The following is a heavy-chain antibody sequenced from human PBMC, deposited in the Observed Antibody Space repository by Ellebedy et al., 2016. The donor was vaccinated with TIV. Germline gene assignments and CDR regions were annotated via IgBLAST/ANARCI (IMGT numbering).Heavy chain of an antibody. V-gene: IGHV4-39*01. J-gene: IGHJ1*01. CDR1: GGSISSSSYY. Sequence: MPSETLSLTCTVSGGSISSSSYYWGWIRQPPGKGLEWIGSIYYSGSTYYNPSLKSRVTISVDTSKNQFSLKLSSVTAADTAVYYCATPPYSSGWYDGAEYFQHWGQGTLVTVSS. CDR2: IYYSGST. CDR3: ATPPYSSGWYDGAEYFQH. D-gene: IGHD6-19*01.